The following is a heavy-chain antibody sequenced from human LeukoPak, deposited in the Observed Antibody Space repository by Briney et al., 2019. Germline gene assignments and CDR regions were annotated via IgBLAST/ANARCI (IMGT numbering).Heavy chain of an antibody. D-gene: IGHD3-10*01. CDR2: INTNTGNP. J-gene: IGHJ6*03. CDR3: ATARADPYGAMDV. CDR1: GYTFTSYG. V-gene: IGHV7-4-1*02. Sequence: ASVKVSCKASGYTFTSYGISWVRQAPGQGLEWMGWINTNTGNPTYAQGFTGRFVFSLDTSASTAYLQISSLKAEDTAVYYCATARADPYGAMDVWGKGTTVTVSS.